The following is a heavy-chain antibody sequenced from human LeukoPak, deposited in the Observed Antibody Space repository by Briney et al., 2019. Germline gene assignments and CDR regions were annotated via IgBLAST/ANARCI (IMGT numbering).Heavy chain of an antibody. CDR1: GGSISSGDYY. CDR2: IYYSGTT. V-gene: IGHV4-30-4*08. J-gene: IGHJ4*02. D-gene: IGHD6-19*01. CDR3: ARQKRNSSGWYGDY. Sequence: NPSQTLSLTGTVSGGSISSGDYYWSWIRQPPGKVLEWIGYIYYSGTTYYNPSLKSRITISIDTSKSQFSLKLSSVTAADTAVYYCARQKRNSSGWYGDYWGQGTLVTVSS.